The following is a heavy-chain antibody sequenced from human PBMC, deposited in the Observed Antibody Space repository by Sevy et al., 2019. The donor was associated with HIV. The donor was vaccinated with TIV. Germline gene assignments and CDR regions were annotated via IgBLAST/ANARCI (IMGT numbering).Heavy chain of an antibody. J-gene: IGHJ6*02. Sequence: GGSLRLSCAASGFTFSSYGMQWVRQAPGKGLEWVAVISYDGSNKYYADSVKGRFTISRDNSKNTLYLQMNSLRAEDTAVYYCAKERTVSYYYYGMDVWGQGTTVTVSS. V-gene: IGHV3-30*18. D-gene: IGHD3-22*01. CDR1: GFTFSSYG. CDR3: AKERTVSYYYYGMDV. CDR2: ISYDGSNK.